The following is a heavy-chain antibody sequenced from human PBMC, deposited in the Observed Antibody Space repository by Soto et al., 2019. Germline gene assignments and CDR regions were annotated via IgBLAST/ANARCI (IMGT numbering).Heavy chain of an antibody. Sequence: HPGGSLRLSCAASGFTFSSYGMHWVRQAPGKGLEWVAVIWYDGSNKYYADSVKGRLTISRDNSKNTLYLQMNSLRAEDTAVYYCARDHLATGFLGYFDYWGQGTLVTVSS. CDR2: IWYDGSNK. CDR3: ARDHLATGFLGYFDY. D-gene: IGHD6-13*01. V-gene: IGHV3-33*01. CDR1: GFTFSSYG. J-gene: IGHJ4*02.